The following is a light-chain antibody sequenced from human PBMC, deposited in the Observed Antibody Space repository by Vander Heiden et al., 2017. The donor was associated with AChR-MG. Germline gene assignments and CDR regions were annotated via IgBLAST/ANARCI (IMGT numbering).Light chain of an antibody. Sequence: QSVLTQPPSVSAAPGQKVTISCSGNRSNIGNDYVSWYQQPPGTAPKLLIYDNNKRPSGIPDRFSGSKSGTTATLVITGLQPGDDSDYYCGTWDSSLSTGRFVFGTGTKVTVL. CDR1: RSNIGNDY. V-gene: IGLV1-51*01. CDR2: DNN. CDR3: GTWDSSLSTGRFV. J-gene: IGLJ1*01.